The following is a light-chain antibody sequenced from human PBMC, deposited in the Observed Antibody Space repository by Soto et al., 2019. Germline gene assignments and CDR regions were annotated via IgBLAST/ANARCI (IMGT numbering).Light chain of an antibody. CDR1: SSDIGAYNH. CDR2: EVS. J-gene: IGLJ3*02. CDR3: TSFTSSSTWV. V-gene: IGLV2-14*03. Sequence: QSALTQPASVSGSPGQSITISCTGTSSDIGAYNHVSWFQQHPGKAPKLKIYEVSNRPSGVSNRFSGSKSGYTASLTISELQAEDEADYYCTSFTSSSTWVFGGGTKLTVL.